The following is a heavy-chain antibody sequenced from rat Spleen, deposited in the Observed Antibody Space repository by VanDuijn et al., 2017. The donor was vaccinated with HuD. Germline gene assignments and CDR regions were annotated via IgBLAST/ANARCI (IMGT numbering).Heavy chain of an antibody. D-gene: IGHD1-12*02. CDR2: ISTGGANT. CDR1: GFTFRNYG. V-gene: IGHV5S14*01. J-gene: IGHJ1*01. CDR3: ARHGPITMMAHGYFDF. Sequence: EVQLVESGGGLVQTGRSQTLSCAASGFTFRNYGMAWVRQTPTKGLEWVASISTGGANTYYRDFVKGRFTISRDNAKNTQYLQMDSLRSEDTATYYCARHGPITMMAHGYFDFWGPGTMVTVSS.